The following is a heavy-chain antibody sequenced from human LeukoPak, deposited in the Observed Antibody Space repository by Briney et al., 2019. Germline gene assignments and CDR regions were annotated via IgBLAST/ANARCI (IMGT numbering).Heavy chain of an antibody. CDR1: GYSFTSYW. J-gene: IGHJ1*01. Sequence: GESLKISCKGSGYSFTSYWIGWVRQMPGKGLEWMGIIYPGDSDTRYSPSFQGQVTISVDRSINTAYLQWGSLKASDSATYYCAKGRSSSWYEYFQHWGQGTLVTVSS. CDR2: IYPGDSDT. CDR3: AKGRSSSWYEYFQH. D-gene: IGHD6-13*01. V-gene: IGHV5-51*01.